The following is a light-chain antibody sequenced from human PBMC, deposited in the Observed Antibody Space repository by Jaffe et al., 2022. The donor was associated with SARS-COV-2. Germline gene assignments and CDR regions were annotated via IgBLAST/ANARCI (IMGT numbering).Light chain of an antibody. CDR2: SSD. CDR3: AAWDDSLNGYV. J-gene: IGLJ1*01. V-gene: IGLV1-44*01. Sequence: QSVLTQPPSASGTPGQRVTVSCSGSSSNIGSNPVNWYQQLPGTAPRLLIYSSDQRPSGVPDRFSGSKSGTSASLAIFGLLSEDEADYYCAAWDDSLNGYVFGPGTKVTVL. CDR1: SSNIGSNP.